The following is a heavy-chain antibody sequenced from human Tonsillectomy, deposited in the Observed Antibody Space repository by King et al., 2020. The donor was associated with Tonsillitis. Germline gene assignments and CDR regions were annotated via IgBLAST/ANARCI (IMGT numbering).Heavy chain of an antibody. CDR3: ARVVWVLTPPYFDY. J-gene: IGHJ4*02. CDR2: IYHSGST. V-gene: IGHV4-38-2*02. CDR1: GYSISSGYY. D-gene: IGHD4/OR15-4a*01. Sequence: VQLQESGPGLVKPSETLSLTCTVSGYSISSGYYWGWIRQSPGKGLEWIGNIYHSGSTHYNPSLKSRITISVDTSKNQFSLKLSSVTAADTAVYYCARVVWVLTPPYFDYWGQGTLVTVSS.